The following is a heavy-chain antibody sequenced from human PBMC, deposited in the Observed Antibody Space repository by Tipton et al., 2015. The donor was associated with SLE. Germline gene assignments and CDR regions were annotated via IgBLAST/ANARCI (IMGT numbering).Heavy chain of an antibody. V-gene: IGHV4-61*05. CDR2: IYDSGST. CDR1: GGSISSSNYY. D-gene: IGHD4-17*01. CDR3: ARHAGDYAYFDS. Sequence: TLSLTCTVSGGSISSSNYYWGWIRQPPGKGLEWIGYIYDSGSTSYNPSLKSRVTISEDTSKQQFSLKLSSLSAADTAVYYCARHAGDYAYFDSWGQGTLVTVSS. J-gene: IGHJ4*02.